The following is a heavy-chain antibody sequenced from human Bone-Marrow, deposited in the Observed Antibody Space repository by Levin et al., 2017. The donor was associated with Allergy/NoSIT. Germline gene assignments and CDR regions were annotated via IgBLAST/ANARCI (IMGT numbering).Heavy chain of an antibody. D-gene: IGHD4-11*01. CDR1: GFTFSSYA. J-gene: IGHJ5*02. Sequence: GGSLRLSCAASGFTFSSYAMTWVRQAPGKGLEWVSVISGSGGATYYGDSVRGRFTISRDNSKNTLYLQMNSLRAEDTAVYYCAKDRMGYSNYKDWFDPWGQGTLVTVSS. CDR3: AKDRMGYSNYKDWFDP. CDR2: ISGSGGAT. V-gene: IGHV3-23*01.